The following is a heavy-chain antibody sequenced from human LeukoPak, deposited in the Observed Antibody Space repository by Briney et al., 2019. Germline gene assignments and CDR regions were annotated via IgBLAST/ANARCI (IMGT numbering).Heavy chain of an antibody. J-gene: IGHJ4*02. CDR2: ISLEVSQE. CDR1: GFTFTTSW. Sequence: GGSLRLSCAASGFTFTTSWMSWGRPAPGKGLEGVAHISLEVSQEYYVDSVKGGFTISRNNTKKSLYVQMSGLRAEDTAVYYCARAMFNEGWYVDYFDYWGQGTLVTVSS. CDR3: ARAMFNEGWYVDYFDY. D-gene: IGHD6-19*01. V-gene: IGHV3-7*01.